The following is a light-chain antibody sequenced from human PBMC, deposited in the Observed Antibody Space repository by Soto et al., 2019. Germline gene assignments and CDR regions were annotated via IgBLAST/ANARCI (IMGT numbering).Light chain of an antibody. CDR1: QSINNY. V-gene: IGKV1-39*01. Sequence: DLQMTQSPSSLSASVGDRVTITCRASQSINNYLNWYQQRPGKAPQLLIYAASNLQSGVPSRFSGSGSGTDFTLTISSLQPEDFATYYCQQSFGPLTITFGQGTRLEI. J-gene: IGKJ5*01. CDR3: QQSFGPLTIT. CDR2: AAS.